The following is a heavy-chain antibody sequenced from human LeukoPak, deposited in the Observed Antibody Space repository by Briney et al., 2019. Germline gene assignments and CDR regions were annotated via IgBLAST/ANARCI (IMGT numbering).Heavy chain of an antibody. CDR1: GGSISSSNW. J-gene: IGHJ4*02. D-gene: IGHD3-10*01. Sequence: PSETLSLTCAVSGGSISSSNWWSWGRQPPGERLEWIGEIYHSGSTNYNPSLKSRVTISVDKSKNQFSLKLSSVTAADTAVYYCARQVLLWFGELHYFDYWGQGTLVTVSS. CDR3: ARQVLLWFGELHYFDY. V-gene: IGHV4-4*02. CDR2: IYHSGST.